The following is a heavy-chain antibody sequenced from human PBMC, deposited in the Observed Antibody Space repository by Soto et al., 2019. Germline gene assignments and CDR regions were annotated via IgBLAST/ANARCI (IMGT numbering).Heavy chain of an antibody. Sequence: XGSLGLSFAASGFSFSTYWMSWVRQAPGKGLEWVGNIKQDGSGENYVDSVKGRFTISRDNANHSLYLQMNSLRAEDTAVYYCARDPGPPRYLYYGMDVWGQGTTVTVSS. D-gene: IGHD1-1*01. CDR2: IKQDGSGE. CDR3: ARDPGPPRYLYYGMDV. J-gene: IGHJ6*02. V-gene: IGHV3-7*01. CDR1: GFSFSTYW.